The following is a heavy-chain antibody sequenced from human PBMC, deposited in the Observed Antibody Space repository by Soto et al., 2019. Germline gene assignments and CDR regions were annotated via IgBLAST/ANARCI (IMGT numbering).Heavy chain of an antibody. V-gene: IGHV4-59*01. D-gene: IGHD6-13*01. J-gene: IGHJ6*03. Sequence: SETLSLTCTVSGGSISSYYWSWIRQPPGKGLEWIGYIYYSGSTNYNPSLKSRVTISVDTSKNQFSLKLSSVTAADTAMYYCARLRDYSSSWSDYYYYMDVWGKGTTVTVSS. CDR2: IYYSGST. CDR1: GGSISSYY. CDR3: ARLRDYSSSWSDYYYYMDV.